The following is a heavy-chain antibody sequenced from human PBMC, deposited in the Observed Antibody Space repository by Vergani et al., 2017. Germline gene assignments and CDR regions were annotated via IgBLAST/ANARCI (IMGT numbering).Heavy chain of an antibody. CDR2: IKQDGSEK. J-gene: IGHJ4*02. CDR3: AREGAVVVTATTSFDY. V-gene: IGHV3-7*01. Sequence: EVQLVESGGGVVQPGGSLRLSCAASGFTFSSYWMSWVRQAPGKGLEWVANIKQDGSEKYYVDSVKGRFTISRDNAKNSLYLQMNSLRAEDTAVYYCAREGAVVVTATTSFDYWGQGTLVTVSS. CDR1: GFTFSSYW. D-gene: IGHD2-21*02.